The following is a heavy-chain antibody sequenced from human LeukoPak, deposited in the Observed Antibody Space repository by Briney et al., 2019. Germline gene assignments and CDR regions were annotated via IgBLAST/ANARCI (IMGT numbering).Heavy chain of an antibody. J-gene: IGHJ5*02. CDR3: AVPYYYDSSGYYSP. D-gene: IGHD3-22*01. CDR2: INPNNGGA. V-gene: IGHV1-2*06. CDR1: GYTFTGYY. Sequence: ASVKVSCKASGYTFTGYYIHWVRQAPGQGLEWMGRINPNNGGANYAQKFQGRVTITADESTSTAYMELSSLRSEDTAVYYCAVPYYYDSSGYYSPWGQGTLVTVSS.